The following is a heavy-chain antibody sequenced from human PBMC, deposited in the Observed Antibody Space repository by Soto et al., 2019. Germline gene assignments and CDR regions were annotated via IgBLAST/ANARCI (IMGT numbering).Heavy chain of an antibody. V-gene: IGHV3-53*01. CDR3: GPHPGGGGY. Sequence: EVQLVESGGGLIQPGGSLRLSCAVSGFTVSNNYMSWVRQAPGKGLEGVSVIYSGGYTAYGDSVKGRFTISRDNSKNTLSFQINTLGASARGGFYGGPHPGGGGYWGQGTLVTVSS. D-gene: IGHD3-10*01. CDR1: GFTVSNNY. J-gene: IGHJ4*02. CDR2: IYSGGYT.